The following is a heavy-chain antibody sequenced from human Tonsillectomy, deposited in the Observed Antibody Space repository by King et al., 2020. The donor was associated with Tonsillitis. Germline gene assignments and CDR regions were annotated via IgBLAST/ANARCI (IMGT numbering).Heavy chain of an antibody. CDR1: GDSISNSAYY. J-gene: IGHJ6*03. V-gene: IGHV4-39*01. Sequence: QLQESGPGLVKPSETLSLTCTVSGDSISNSAYYWAWFRQPPGKGLEWIGSISYSGSTAYNPSLNSRVTLSVDTSQNQFSLNVRSLSVADTAVYYCATRPRCTTGACYQWYDYYVDVWGKGATVNVSS. D-gene: IGHD2-8*01. CDR3: ATRPRCTTGACYQWYDYYVDV. CDR2: ISYSGST.